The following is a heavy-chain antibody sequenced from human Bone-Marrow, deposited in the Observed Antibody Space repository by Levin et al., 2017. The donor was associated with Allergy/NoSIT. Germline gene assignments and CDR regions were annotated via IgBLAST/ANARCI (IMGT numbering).Heavy chain of an antibody. CDR3: AKAEDFDILTRDYLRS. CDR1: GFTFEDYG. D-gene: IGHD3-9*01. V-gene: IGHV3-23*01. J-gene: IGHJ4*02. Sequence: GESLKISCTVSGFTFEDYGMSWVRQSPGKGLEWVSGISGSGVGTYYADSLKDRVTVSRDNSNNMLFLEMKSLRVEDTAVYFCAKAEDFDILTRDYLRSWGQGTRVTVSS. CDR2: ISGSGVGT.